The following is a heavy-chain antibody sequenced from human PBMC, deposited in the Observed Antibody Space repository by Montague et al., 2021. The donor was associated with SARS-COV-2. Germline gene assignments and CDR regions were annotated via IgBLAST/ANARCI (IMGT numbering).Heavy chain of an antibody. CDR2: IYYSGSI. V-gene: IGHV4-59*01. D-gene: IGHD6-19*01. CDR3: ARASVARKVLDY. CDR1: GGSISSYY. Sequence: ETLSLTCTVSGGSISSYYWSWIRQPPGKGLEWIGYIYYSGSINYNPSLKSRVTISVDTSKNQFSLKLSSVTAADTAVYYCARASVARKVLDYWGQGTLVTVSS. J-gene: IGHJ4*02.